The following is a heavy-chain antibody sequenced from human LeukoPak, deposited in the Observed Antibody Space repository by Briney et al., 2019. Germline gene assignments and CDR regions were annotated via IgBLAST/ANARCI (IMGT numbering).Heavy chain of an antibody. Sequence: GGSLRLSCAASGFTFSSYAMHWVRQAPGKGLEWVAVISYDGSNKYYADSVKGRFTISRDNSKNTLYLQMSSLRAEDTAVYYCAALGEGGFDNWFDPWGQGTLVTVSS. CDR3: AALGEGGFDNWFDP. CDR2: ISYDGSNK. J-gene: IGHJ5*02. V-gene: IGHV3-30-3*01. CDR1: GFTFSSYA. D-gene: IGHD3-16*01.